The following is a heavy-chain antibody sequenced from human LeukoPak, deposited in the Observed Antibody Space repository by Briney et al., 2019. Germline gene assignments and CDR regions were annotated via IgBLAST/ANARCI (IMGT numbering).Heavy chain of an antibody. CDR1: GGSISSSSYY. CDR3: VSLGELAVASGYYYYYGMDV. V-gene: IGHV4-39*01. Sequence: SETLSLTCTVSGGSISSSSYYWGWIRQPPGKGLEWIGSIYYSGSTYYNPSLKSRVTISVDTSKNQFSLKLSSVTAADTAVYYCVSLGELAVASGYYYYYGMDVWGQGTTVTVSS. CDR2: IYYSGST. D-gene: IGHD6-19*01. J-gene: IGHJ6*02.